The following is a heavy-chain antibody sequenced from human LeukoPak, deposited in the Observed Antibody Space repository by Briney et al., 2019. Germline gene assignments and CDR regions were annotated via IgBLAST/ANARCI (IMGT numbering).Heavy chain of an antibody. CDR1: GFTFSSYG. CDR3: AKAPRALSLWFGELLFDY. V-gene: IGHV3-23*01. Sequence: GGSLRLSCAASGFTFSSYGMSWVRQAPGKGLEWVSAISGSGGSTYYADSVKGRFTISRDNSKNTLYLQMNSLRAEDTAVYYCAKAPRALSLWFGELLFDYWGQGNLVTVSS. D-gene: IGHD3-10*01. CDR2: ISGSGGST. J-gene: IGHJ4*02.